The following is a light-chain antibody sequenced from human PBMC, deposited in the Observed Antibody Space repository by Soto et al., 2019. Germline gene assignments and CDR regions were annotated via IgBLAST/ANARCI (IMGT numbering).Light chain of an antibody. J-gene: IGKJ1*01. CDR1: QSIGTW. CDR2: KAS. Sequence: IQMTQSPSTLSASVGDRVAITCRASQSIGTWLAWYQQKPGKATRVLIYKASSLESGVPSRFSGRGYGTECTLTISGLQPDDFATHCCQQYNDYSWPCGQGTKVEIK. V-gene: IGKV1-5*03. CDR3: QQYNDYSWP.